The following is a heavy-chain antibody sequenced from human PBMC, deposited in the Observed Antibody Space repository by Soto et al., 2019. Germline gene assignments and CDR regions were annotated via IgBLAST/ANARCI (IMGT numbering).Heavy chain of an antibody. V-gene: IGHV3-23*01. CDR2: ISGSGGAT. D-gene: IGHD3-3*01. CDR1: GFSFSSSA. Sequence: GGSQRLSCEASGFSFSSSAMNWVRQAPGKGLEWISVISGSGGATYFADSVKGRFTISRDNSKNTLYLQMNSLRAEDTAVYYCAKATLRVVHPLVFDHWGQGSLVTVSS. CDR3: AKATLRVVHPLVFDH. J-gene: IGHJ4*02.